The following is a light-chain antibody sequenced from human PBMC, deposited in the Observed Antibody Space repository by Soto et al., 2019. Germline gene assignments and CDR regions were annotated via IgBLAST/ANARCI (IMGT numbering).Light chain of an antibody. CDR3: MQALQTPWT. Sequence: DIVMTQSPLSLPVTPGEPASISCRSSQSLLHSNGYNYLDWYLQKPGQSPQLLIYLTSNLASGVTDRFRGSGSGTDFTLVISRVEAEDVGVYYCMQALQTPWTFGQGTKVEIK. CDR2: LTS. V-gene: IGKV2-28*01. CDR1: QSLLHSNGYNY. J-gene: IGKJ1*01.